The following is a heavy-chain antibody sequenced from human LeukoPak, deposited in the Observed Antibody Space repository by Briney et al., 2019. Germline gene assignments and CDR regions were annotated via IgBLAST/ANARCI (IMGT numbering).Heavy chain of an antibody. D-gene: IGHD3-10*01. V-gene: IGHV3-30*04. CDR3: AKDSGQPSMYYYGSGHYYMDV. CDR1: GFTFSSYA. CDR2: ISYDGSNK. J-gene: IGHJ6*03. Sequence: PGGSLRLSCAASGFTFSSYAMHWVRQAPGKGLEWVAVISYDGSNKYYADSVKGRFTISRDNSKNTLYLQMNSLRAEDTAVYYCAKDSGQPSMYYYGSGHYYMDVWGKGTTVTISS.